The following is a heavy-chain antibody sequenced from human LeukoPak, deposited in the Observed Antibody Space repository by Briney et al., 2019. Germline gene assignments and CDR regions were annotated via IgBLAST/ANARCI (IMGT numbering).Heavy chain of an antibody. CDR2: IQYSGST. CDR3: ARDWELGH. J-gene: IGHJ5*02. D-gene: IGHD1-1*01. Sequence: SETLSLTCTVSGGSISIYYWNWIRQPPGKGLEWIGNIQYSGSTNYNPSLKSRVTILLDTSKNQFSLKLNSVTAADTAVYYCARDWELGHWGQGTLVTVSS. V-gene: IGHV4-59*01. CDR1: GGSISIYY.